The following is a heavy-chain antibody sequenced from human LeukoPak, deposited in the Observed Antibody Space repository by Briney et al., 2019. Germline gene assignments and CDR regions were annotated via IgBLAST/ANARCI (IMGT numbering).Heavy chain of an antibody. J-gene: IGHJ3*02. CDR3: ARSPMRRDILTGPAFDI. Sequence: ASVKVSCKASGYTFTSYDINWVRQATGQGLEWMGWMNPNSGNTGYAQKFQGRVTMTRNTSISTAYMELSSLRPEDTAVYYCARSPMRRDILTGPAFDIWGQGTMVTVAS. CDR2: MNPNSGNT. D-gene: IGHD3-9*01. CDR1: GYTFTSYD. V-gene: IGHV1-8*01.